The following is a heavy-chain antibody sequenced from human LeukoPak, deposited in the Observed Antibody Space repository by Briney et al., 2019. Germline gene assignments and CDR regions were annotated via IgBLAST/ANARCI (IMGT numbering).Heavy chain of an antibody. D-gene: IGHD6-19*01. CDR3: ARAEYSSGDFDY. Sequence: SETLSLTCTVSNYSISSSYYWGWIRQPPGKGLEWIGSIYHRGSAYYNPSLKSRVTISVDTSKNQFSLKLSSVTAADTAVYYCARAEYSSGDFDYWGQGILVTVSS. CDR2: IYHRGSA. J-gene: IGHJ4*02. V-gene: IGHV4-38-2*02. CDR1: NYSISSSYY.